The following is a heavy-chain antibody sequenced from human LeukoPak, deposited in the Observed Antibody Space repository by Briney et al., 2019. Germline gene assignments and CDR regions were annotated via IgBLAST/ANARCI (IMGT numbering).Heavy chain of an antibody. J-gene: IGHJ4*02. CDR3: ARDFYDYVWGSYSGGIDY. D-gene: IGHD3-16*01. V-gene: IGHV3-48*03. Sequence: GGSLRLSCAASGFTFSSYEMNWVRQARGEGLEWVSYISSSGSTIYYADSVKGRFTISRDNAKNSLYLQMNSPRAEDTAVYYCARDFYDYVWGSYSGGIDYWGQGTLVTVSS. CDR2: ISSSGSTI. CDR1: GFTFSSYE.